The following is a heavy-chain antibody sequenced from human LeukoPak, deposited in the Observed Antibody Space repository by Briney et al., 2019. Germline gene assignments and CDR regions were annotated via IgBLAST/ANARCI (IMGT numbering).Heavy chain of an antibody. Sequence: SQTLSLTCAISGDIVSSNSAAWNWIRQSPSRGLEWLGRTYYRSKWYNDYAESVKSRMTINPDTSKNQFSLQLNSVTPEDTAVYYCARTYCSSNTCHRTFDYWGQGTLVTVSS. CDR3: ARTYCSSNTCHRTFDY. D-gene: IGHD2-2*02. CDR2: TYYRSKWYN. V-gene: IGHV6-1*01. CDR1: GDIVSSNSAA. J-gene: IGHJ4*02.